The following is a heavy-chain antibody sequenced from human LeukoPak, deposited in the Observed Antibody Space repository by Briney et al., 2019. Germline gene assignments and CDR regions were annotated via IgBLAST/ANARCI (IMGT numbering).Heavy chain of an antibody. J-gene: IGHJ6*03. CDR1: GFNFDDYG. D-gene: IGHD3-16*02. CDR2: INLNGGSI. Sequence: GGSLRLSCAASGFNFDDYGMSWVRQVPGKGLEWVSGINLNGGSIGYADSVKGRFTISRDNAKNSLYLQMNSLRAEDTALYYCARFGYDYVWGSYRPDYYYYMDVWGKGTTVTVSS. CDR3: ARFGYDYVWGSYRPDYYYYMDV. V-gene: IGHV3-20*04.